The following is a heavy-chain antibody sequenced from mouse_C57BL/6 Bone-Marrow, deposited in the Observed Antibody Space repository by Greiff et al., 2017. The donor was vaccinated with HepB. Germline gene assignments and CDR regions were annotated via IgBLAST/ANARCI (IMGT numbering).Heavy chain of an antibody. J-gene: IGHJ2*01. CDR1: GYTFTDYY. Sequence: EVQLVESGPELVKPGASVKISCKASGYTFTDYYMNWVKQSHGKSLEWIGDINPNNGGTSYNQKFKGKAPLTVDKSSSTAYMELRSLTSEDSAVYYCARIYGDYFDYWGQGTTLTVSS. CDR3: ARIYGDYFDY. V-gene: IGHV1-26*01. D-gene: IGHD1-1*01. CDR2: INPNNGGT.